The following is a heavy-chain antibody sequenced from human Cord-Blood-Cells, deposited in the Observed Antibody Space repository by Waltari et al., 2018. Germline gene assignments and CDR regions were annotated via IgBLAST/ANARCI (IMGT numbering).Heavy chain of an antibody. CDR2: FDPEDGET. V-gene: IGHV1-24*01. Sequence: QVQLVQSGAEVKKPGASVKVSCKVSRYTLTALSMHWVRQAPGKGLEWMGGFDPEDGETIYAQKFQGRVTMTEDTSTDTAYMELSSLRSEDTAVYYCATVKGDYGDYGWYFDLWGRGTLVTVSS. CDR3: ATVKGDYGDYGWYFDL. J-gene: IGHJ2*01. CDR1: RYTLTALS. D-gene: IGHD4-17*01.